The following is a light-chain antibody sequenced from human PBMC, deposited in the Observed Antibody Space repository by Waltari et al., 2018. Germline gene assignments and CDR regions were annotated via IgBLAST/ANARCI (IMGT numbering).Light chain of an antibody. CDR2: GAS. CDR3: QQLNNWPFT. CDR1: QSVSRK. Sequence: EIVMTQSPATLSVSPGERATLSCRASQSVSRKLAWFQQKTGQAPRLLIYGASTRATGIPARFSGSGSGTDFTLIIGSLQSEDFADYYCQQLNNWPFTFGPGTKVDIK. J-gene: IGKJ3*01. V-gene: IGKV3-15*01.